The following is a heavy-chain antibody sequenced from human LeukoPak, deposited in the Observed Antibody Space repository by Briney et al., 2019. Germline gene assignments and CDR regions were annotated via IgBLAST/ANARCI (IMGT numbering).Heavy chain of an antibody. CDR1: GFTFSSYS. Sequence: GGSLRLSCAASGFTFSSYSMNLVRQAPGKWLDSFSSIISSSYIYYADSLKGRFTISRDNAKNSLYLQMNSLRAEDTAVYYCARLLPRSGSSWDDYWGQGTLVTVSS. CDR3: ARLLPRSGSSWDDY. D-gene: IGHD6-13*01. CDR2: IISSSYI. V-gene: IGHV3-21*01. J-gene: IGHJ4*02.